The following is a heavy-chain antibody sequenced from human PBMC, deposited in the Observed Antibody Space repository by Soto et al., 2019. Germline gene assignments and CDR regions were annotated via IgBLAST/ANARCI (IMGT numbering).Heavy chain of an antibody. CDR3: PSDVQEDSSGYGY. CDR1: GYTLTSYA. Sequence: ASVKVSCKASGYTLTSYAMHWVRQAPGQRLEWMGWINAGNGNTKYSQKFQGRVTITRDTSASTAYMELSSLRSEDTAVYYWPSDVQEDSSGYGYCRQGPLVTVSS. V-gene: IGHV1-3*01. J-gene: IGHJ4*02. D-gene: IGHD3-22*01. CDR2: INAGNGNT.